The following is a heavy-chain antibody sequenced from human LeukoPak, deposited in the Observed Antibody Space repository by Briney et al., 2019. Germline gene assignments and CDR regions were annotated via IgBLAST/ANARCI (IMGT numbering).Heavy chain of an antibody. CDR3: AKWGQQLALIDY. D-gene: IGHD6-13*01. V-gene: IGHV3-23*01. CDR2: ISGSGGST. Sequence: GGSLRLSCAASGFTFSSYAMSWVRQAPGKGLEWVSAISGSGGSTYYADSVKGRFTTSRDNSKNTLYLQMNSLRAEDTAVYYYAKWGQQLALIDYWGQGTLVTVSS. CDR1: GFTFSSYA. J-gene: IGHJ4*02.